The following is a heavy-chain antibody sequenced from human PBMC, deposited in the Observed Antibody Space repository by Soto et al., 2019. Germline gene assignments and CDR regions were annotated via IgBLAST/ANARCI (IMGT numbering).Heavy chain of an antibody. V-gene: IGHV1-18*01. CDR3: ARCYCSVGSCYTCWHFDL. CDR2: IGPYNGNT. D-gene: IGHD2-15*01. CDR1: GYTFSNFG. Sequence: QVQLVQSAAEVKKPGASVKVSCKASGYTFSNFGLSWVRQAPGQGLEWMGWIGPYNGNTDHAQKFQDRVTMTTDTSTNTAYMELRGLTSDDTALYYCARCYCSVGSCYTCWHFDLWGRG. J-gene: IGHJ2*01.